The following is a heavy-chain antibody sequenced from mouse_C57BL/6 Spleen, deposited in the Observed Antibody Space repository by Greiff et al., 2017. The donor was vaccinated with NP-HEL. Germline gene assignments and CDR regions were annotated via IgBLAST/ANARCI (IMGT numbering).Heavy chain of an antibody. CDR3: ARRDYYRTGYFDV. CDR2: IYPGDGDT. Sequence: QVQLKQSGAELVKPGASVKISCKASGYAFSSYWMNWVKQRPGKGLEWIGQIYPGDGDTNYNGKFKGKATLTADKSSSTAYMQLSSLTSEDSAVYFCARRDYYRTGYFDVWGTGTTVTVSS. V-gene: IGHV1-80*01. D-gene: IGHD1-1*01. J-gene: IGHJ1*03. CDR1: GYAFSSYW.